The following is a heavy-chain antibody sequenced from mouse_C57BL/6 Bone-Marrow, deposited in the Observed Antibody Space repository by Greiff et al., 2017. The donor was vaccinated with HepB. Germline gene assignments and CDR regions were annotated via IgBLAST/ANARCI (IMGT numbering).Heavy chain of an antibody. V-gene: IGHV10-1*01. CDR3: VRAAWFAY. CDR2: IRSKSNNYAT. Sequence: EVKLVESGGGLVQPKGSLKLSCAASGFSFNTYAMNWVRQAPGKGLEWVARIRSKSNNYATYYADSVKDRFTISRDDSESMLYLQMNILKTEDAAMYYCVRAAWFAYWGQGTLVTVSA. J-gene: IGHJ3*01. CDR1: GFSFNTYA.